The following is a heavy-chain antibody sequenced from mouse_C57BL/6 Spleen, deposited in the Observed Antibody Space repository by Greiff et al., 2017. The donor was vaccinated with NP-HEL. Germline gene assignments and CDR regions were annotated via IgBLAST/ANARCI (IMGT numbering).Heavy chain of an antibody. V-gene: IGHV1-82*01. CDR3: ARYDYDGGDY. D-gene: IGHD2-4*01. CDR1: GYAFSTSW. Sequence: QVQLQQSGPELVKPGASVKISCKASGYAFSTSWMNWVKQRPGKGLEWIGRIYPGDGDTNYNGKFKGKATLTADKSSSTAYMQLSSLTSEDSAVYCWARYDYDGGDYWGEGTTLTVSS. J-gene: IGHJ2*01. CDR2: IYPGDGDT.